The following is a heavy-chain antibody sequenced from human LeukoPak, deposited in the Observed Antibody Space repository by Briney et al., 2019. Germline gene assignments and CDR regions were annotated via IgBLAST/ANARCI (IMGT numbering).Heavy chain of an antibody. D-gene: IGHD3-10*01. J-gene: IGHJ4*02. CDR3: ARVSPPEYYYGSGSYYKSYNY. CDR1: GFTFSSYS. Sequence: GGSLRLSYAASGFTFSSYSMNWVRQAPGKGLEWVSSISSSSSYIYYADSVKGRFTISRDNAKNSLYLQMNSLRAEDTAVYYCARVSPPEYYYGSGSYYKSYNYWGQGTLVTVSS. V-gene: IGHV3-21*01. CDR2: ISSSSSYI.